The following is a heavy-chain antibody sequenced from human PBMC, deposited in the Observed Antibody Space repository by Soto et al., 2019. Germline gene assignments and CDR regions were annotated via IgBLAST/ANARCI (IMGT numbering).Heavy chain of an antibody. CDR2: TSAYNGNT. V-gene: IGHV1-18*01. D-gene: IGHD3-22*01. CDR1: GYTFTSYG. Sequence: ASVKVSCKASGYTFTSYGISWVRQAPGRGLEWMGWTSAYNGNTNYAQKLKGRVTMTTDTSTSTAYMELRSLRSDDTAVYYCAREPGWYSSGYYGGPTDPWGQGTLVTVSS. J-gene: IGHJ5*02. CDR3: AREPGWYSSGYYGGPTDP.